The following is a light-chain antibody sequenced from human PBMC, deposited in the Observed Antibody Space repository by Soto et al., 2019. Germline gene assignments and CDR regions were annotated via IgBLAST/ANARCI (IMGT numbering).Light chain of an antibody. J-gene: IGLJ1*01. CDR1: SSDVGGYNY. V-gene: IGLV2-8*01. CDR3: NSYVGSNNYV. Sequence: QSALTQPPSASGSPGQSVAISCTGTSSDVGGYNYVSWYQQHPGKAPKLMIYEVNKRPSGVPDRFSGSKSGNTASLTVSGLQADDEADYYCNSYVGSNNYVFGTGTKVTVL. CDR2: EVN.